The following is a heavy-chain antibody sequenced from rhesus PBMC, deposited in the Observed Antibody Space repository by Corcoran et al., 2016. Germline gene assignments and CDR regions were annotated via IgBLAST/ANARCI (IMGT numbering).Heavy chain of an antibody. CDR1: GGSISGYSN. Sequence: QVQLQESGPGLVKPSETLSLTCTVSGGSISGYSNWNWLRQAPGKGLEWIGAVYSITARTNYNPSLKSRVTISKDTSKNQFSLRLTSVTAADTAVYYCARQGYTDHLGGLDSWGQGVVVTVSS. D-gene: IGHD2-39*02. V-gene: IGHV4-143*01. J-gene: IGHJ6*01. CDR3: ARQGYTDHLGGLDS. CDR2: VYSITART.